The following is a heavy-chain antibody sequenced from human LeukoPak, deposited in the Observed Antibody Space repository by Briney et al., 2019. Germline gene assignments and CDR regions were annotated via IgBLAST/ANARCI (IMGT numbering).Heavy chain of an antibody. J-gene: IGHJ5*02. D-gene: IGHD2-2*01. V-gene: IGHV4-39*01. CDR1: GGSISSSSYY. Sequence: SETLSLTCTVSGGSISSSSYYWGWIRQPPGKGLEWIGCIYYSGTTYYNPSLMSRVTVSVYTSKNQFSLNLISVAAADTAVYYCARQRYCSSTSCSYGDWFDPWGQGTLVTVSS. CDR2: IYYSGTT. CDR3: ARQRYCSSTSCSYGDWFDP.